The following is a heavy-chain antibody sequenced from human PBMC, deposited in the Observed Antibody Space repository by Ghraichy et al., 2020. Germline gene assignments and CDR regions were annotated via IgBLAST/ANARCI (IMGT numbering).Heavy chain of an antibody. D-gene: IGHD6-6*01. V-gene: IGHV1-2*02. CDR2: INPNSGGT. J-gene: IGHJ6*02. CDR3: ARPQYSSSLVPYYYYGMDV. Sequence: VKVSCKASGYTFTGYYMHWVRQAPGQGLEWMGWINPNSGGTNYAQKFQGRVTMTRDTSISTAYMELSRLRSDDTAVYYCARPQYSSSLVPYYYYGMDVWGQGTTVTVSS. CDR1: GYTFTGYY.